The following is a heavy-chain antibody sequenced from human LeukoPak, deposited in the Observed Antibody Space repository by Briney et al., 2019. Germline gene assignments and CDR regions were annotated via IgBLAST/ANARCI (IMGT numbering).Heavy chain of an antibody. CDR2: IRYDGSNK. CDR3: TRDFSYGYFDY. V-gene: IGHV3-30*02. Sequence: GGSLRLSCAASGFTFSSYGMHWVRQAPGKGLEWVAFIRYDGSNKYYADSVKGRFTVSRDDAKNTLFLQMNSLRAEDTAVYFCTRDFSYGYFDYWGQGALVIVSS. CDR1: GFTFSSYG. D-gene: IGHD5-18*01. J-gene: IGHJ4*02.